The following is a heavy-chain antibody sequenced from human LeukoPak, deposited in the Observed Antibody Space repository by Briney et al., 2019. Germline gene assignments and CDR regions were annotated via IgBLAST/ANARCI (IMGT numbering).Heavy chain of an antibody. J-gene: IGHJ4*02. CDR3: ARGQTYYYGSGSYSPVRPNPRSLPDY. CDR2: INHSGST. CDR1: GGSFSGYY. Sequence: SETLSLTCAVYGGSFSGYYWSWIRQPPGKGLEWIGEINHSGSTDYNPSLKSRVTISVDTSKNQFSLKLSSVTAADTAVYYCARGQTYYYGSGSYSPVRPNPRSLPDYWGQGTLVTVSS. D-gene: IGHD3-10*01. V-gene: IGHV4-34*01.